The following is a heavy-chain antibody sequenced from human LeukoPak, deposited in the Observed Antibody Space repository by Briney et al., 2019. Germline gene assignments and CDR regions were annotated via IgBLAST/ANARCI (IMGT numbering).Heavy chain of an antibody. CDR3: AQGYSSGWYPY. V-gene: IGHV3-23*01. J-gene: IGHJ4*02. CDR2: ISVSGDTK. Sequence: GGSLRLSCAVSGFTITDYGMSWVRQAPGKGLGWVSAISVSGDTKYYADSVKGRFIISRDNSRNTLYLQINSLRAEDTALYYCAQGYSSGWYPYWGQGTLVTVSS. CDR1: GFTITDYG. D-gene: IGHD6-19*01.